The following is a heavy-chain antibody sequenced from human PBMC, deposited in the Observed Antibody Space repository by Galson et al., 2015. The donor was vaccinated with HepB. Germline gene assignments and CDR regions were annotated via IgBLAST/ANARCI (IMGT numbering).Heavy chain of an antibody. CDR1: GFTFSSYW. Sequence: SLRLSCAASGFTFSSYWMSWVRQAPGKGLEWVANIKQDGSEKYYVDSVKGRFTISRDNAKNSLYLQMNSLRAEDTAVYYCASPGYCSSTSCYIPWNYYYYMDVWGKGTTVTVSS. CDR3: ASPGYCSSTSCYIPWNYYYYMDV. CDR2: IKQDGSEK. J-gene: IGHJ6*03. D-gene: IGHD2-2*02. V-gene: IGHV3-7*03.